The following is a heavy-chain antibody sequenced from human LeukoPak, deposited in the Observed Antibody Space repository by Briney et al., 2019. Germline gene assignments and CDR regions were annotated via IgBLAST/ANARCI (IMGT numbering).Heavy chain of an antibody. CDR1: GGSFSGNF. CDR2: INHRGST. Sequence: SETLSLTCAVYGGSFSGNFWTWIRQPPGKGLEWVGEINHRGSTNYNPSLKSRVTISLDTSKNQFSLKMSSVTAADTAVYYCASDGGRRFSHWGQGTLVTVSS. CDR3: ASDGGRRFSH. J-gene: IGHJ4*02. V-gene: IGHV4-34*01. D-gene: IGHD3-10*01.